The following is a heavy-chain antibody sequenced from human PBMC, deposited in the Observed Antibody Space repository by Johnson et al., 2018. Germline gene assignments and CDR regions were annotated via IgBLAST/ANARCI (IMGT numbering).Heavy chain of an antibody. CDR3: ATGRGAPSCGGDCYWGGTFDI. CDR1: GITFSSYW. J-gene: IGHJ3*02. Sequence: VRLGEAGGGLVQPGGSLRLSCAASGITFSSYWVSWVRQAPGKGLEWGANIKQAGSEKYYVDSVKGRFPMSRDNAKNSLYLKMNSLRAEETGGYYCATGRGAPSCGGDCYWGGTFDIWGQGTMVTVSS. V-gene: IGHV3-7*01. CDR2: IKQAGSEK. D-gene: IGHD2-21*02.